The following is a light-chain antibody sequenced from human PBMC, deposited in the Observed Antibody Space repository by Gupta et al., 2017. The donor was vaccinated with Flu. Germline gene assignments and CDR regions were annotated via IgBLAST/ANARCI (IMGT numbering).Light chain of an antibody. CDR1: SGSVSARYS. Sequence: QTVVTQEPSFSVSPGGTVKLTCGLSSGSVSARYSPTWYQQIPGQAPRTLIYSANTRSSGVPDRFSGSILGNKAALTITGAQADDESDYYCALYMGSGVSLFGGGTKLTVL. V-gene: IGLV8-61*01. CDR2: SAN. J-gene: IGLJ3*02. CDR3: ALYMGSGVSL.